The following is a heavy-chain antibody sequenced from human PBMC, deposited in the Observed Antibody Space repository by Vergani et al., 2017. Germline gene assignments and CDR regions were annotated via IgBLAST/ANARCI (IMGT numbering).Heavy chain of an antibody. CDR2: ISGSGGST. D-gene: IGHD2-2*02. CDR1: GFTFSSYA. Sequence: EVQLLESGGGLVQPGGSLRLSCAASGFTFSSYAMSWVRQAPGKGLEWVSAISGSGGSTYYADSVKGRFTISRDNSKNTLYLQMNSLRAEDTAVYYCAKXPGYCSSTSCYTSYFDYWGQGTLVTVSS. J-gene: IGHJ4*02. CDR3: AKXPGYCSSTSCYTSYFDY. V-gene: IGHV3-23*01.